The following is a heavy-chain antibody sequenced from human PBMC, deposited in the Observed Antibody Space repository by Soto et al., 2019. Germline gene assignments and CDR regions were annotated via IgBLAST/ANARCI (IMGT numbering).Heavy chain of an antibody. V-gene: IGHV3-53*01. Sequence: GGSLRLSCGASGLSVSDNYMGWVRQAPGRGLEWVSVMYAGGDTHYADSVKGRFTISRDKSENTLYLQMNSLRDEDTGVYFCVSRIPSWVFDYWGRGTLVTVSS. D-gene: IGHD2-21*01. CDR2: MYAGGDT. J-gene: IGHJ4*01. CDR1: GLSVSDNY. CDR3: VSRIPSWVFDY.